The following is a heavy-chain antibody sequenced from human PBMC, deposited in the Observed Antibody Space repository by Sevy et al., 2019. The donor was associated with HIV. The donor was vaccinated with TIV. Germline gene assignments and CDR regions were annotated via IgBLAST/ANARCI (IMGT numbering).Heavy chain of an antibody. Sequence: SETLSLTCTVSGGSITSSSYYWGWIRRPPGKGLEWSGSISYSGRTYYNTSLKSRVTISVDTSQNQFSLRLGSVTASDTAVYYCATQRGCSSSSDPDWYFDLWGRGSLVTVSS. J-gene: IGHJ2*01. CDR2: ISYSGRT. CDR3: ATQRGCSSSSDPDWYFDL. CDR1: GGSITSSSYY. V-gene: IGHV4-39*01. D-gene: IGHD6-6*01.